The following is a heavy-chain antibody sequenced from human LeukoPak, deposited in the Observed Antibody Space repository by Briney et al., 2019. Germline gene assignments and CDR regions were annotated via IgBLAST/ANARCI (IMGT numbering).Heavy chain of an antibody. Sequence: GRSLRLSCAASGFTFNSYAMHWVRQAPGKGLEWVTVISYDGSNKYYADSVKGRFTISRDNSKNTLYLQMNSLRAEDTAVYYCAGDPLSWGQGTLVTVSS. CDR2: ISYDGSNK. CDR3: AGDPLS. CDR1: GFTFNSYA. V-gene: IGHV3-30-3*01. J-gene: IGHJ5*02.